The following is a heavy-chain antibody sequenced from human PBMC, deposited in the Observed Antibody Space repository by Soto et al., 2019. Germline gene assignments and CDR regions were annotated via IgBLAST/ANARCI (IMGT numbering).Heavy chain of an antibody. CDR1: GGSISSSSYY. V-gene: IGHV4-39*01. CDR2: IYYSGST. CDR3: ARLIVVVPAAIFYFDY. J-gene: IGHJ4*02. D-gene: IGHD2-2*01. Sequence: QLQLQESGPGLVKPSETLSLTCTVSGGSISSSSYYWGWIRQPPGKGLEWIGGIYYSGSTYYNPSLKSRVTISVDTSKNQFSLKLSSVTAADTAVYYCARLIVVVPAAIFYFDYWGQGTLVTVSS.